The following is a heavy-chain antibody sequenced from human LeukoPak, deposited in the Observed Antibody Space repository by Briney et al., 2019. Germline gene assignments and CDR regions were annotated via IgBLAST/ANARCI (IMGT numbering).Heavy chain of an antibody. CDR3: AKGSPERD. CDR1: GFAFSSLD. J-gene: IGHJ4*02. Sequence: GGSLRLSCAASGFAFSSLDMGWVRQAPGKGLEWVSAISDSGDRTYYADSVKGRFTISRDNSKSTLYLQMNSLRAEDTAVYYCAKGSPERDWGQGALVTVSS. CDR2: ISDSGDRT. D-gene: IGHD1-1*01. V-gene: IGHV3-23*01.